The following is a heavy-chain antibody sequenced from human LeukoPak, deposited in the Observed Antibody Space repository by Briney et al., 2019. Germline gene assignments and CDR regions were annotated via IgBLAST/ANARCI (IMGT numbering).Heavy chain of an antibody. CDR1: GYSFTTYW. V-gene: IGHV5-51*01. Sequence: GESLNISCKGSGYSFTTYWIAWVRQMPGKGLEWMGIIYPGDSDTRYSPSFQGQVTISADKSISTAYLQWSSLKASDTAMYYCARHLATAMVTDYWGQGTLVTVSS. CDR2: IYPGDSDT. CDR3: ARHLATAMVTDY. J-gene: IGHJ4*02. D-gene: IGHD5-18*01.